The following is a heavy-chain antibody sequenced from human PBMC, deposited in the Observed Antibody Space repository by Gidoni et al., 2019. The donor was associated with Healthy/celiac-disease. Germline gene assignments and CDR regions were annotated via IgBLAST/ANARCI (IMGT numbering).Heavy chain of an antibody. D-gene: IGHD3-22*01. V-gene: IGHV3-33*01. J-gene: IGHJ4*02. CDR1: GFPFSSYG. CDR2: IWYDGSNK. Sequence: QVQLVESGGGVVQSGRSLSLSCAASGFPFSSYGMHWVRQAPGKGLGWVAVIWYDGSNKYYADSVKGRFTISRDNSKNTLYLQMNSLRAEDTAVYYCARDAYYYDSSGSPLDYWGQGTLVTVSS. CDR3: ARDAYYYDSSGSPLDY.